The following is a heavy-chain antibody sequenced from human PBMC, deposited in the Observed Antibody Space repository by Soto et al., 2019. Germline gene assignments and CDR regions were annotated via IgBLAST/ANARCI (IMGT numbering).Heavy chain of an antibody. Sequence: QVQLQESGPGLVKPSGTLSLTCAVSGGSLTSNDWCTWVLQPPGKGLECVGQIHHSGSPFYHPSLRSQITVSLNVSANPFSLHLDSVTAADTALNYCARSTGGDACHFWGQGTMVTVSS. V-gene: IGHV4-4*02. CDR1: GGSLTSNDW. CDR2: IHHSGSP. J-gene: IGHJ3*01. CDR3: ARSTGGDACHF. D-gene: IGHD1-1*01.